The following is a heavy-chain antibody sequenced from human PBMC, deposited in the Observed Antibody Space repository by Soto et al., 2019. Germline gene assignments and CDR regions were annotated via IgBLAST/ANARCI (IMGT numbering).Heavy chain of an antibody. V-gene: IGHV3-21*01. D-gene: IGHD1-1*01. CDR1: GFTFSSYS. Sequence: PGGSLRLSCAASGFTFSSYSMNWVRQAPGKGLEWVSSISSSSSYIYYADSVKGRFTISRDNAKNSLYLQMNSLRAEDTAVYYCARDNLRVPIPEGVWGQGTLVTVSS. CDR2: ISSSSSYI. J-gene: IGHJ4*02. CDR3: ARDNLRVPIPEGV.